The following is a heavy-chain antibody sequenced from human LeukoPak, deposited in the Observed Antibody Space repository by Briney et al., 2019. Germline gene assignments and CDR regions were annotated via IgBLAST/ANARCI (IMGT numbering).Heavy chain of an antibody. Sequence: SETLSLTCTVSNDSISTTTYYWGWIRQSTGQGLEWIGTIYYSGGAYYNPSLKSRVTISVDTSKNQFSLKLSSVTATDTALYYCARHGYYYASGHLFDYWGRGTLVTVSS. CDR2: IYYSGGA. CDR3: ARHGYYYASGHLFDY. CDR1: NDSISTTTYY. V-gene: IGHV4-39*01. D-gene: IGHD3-10*01. J-gene: IGHJ4*02.